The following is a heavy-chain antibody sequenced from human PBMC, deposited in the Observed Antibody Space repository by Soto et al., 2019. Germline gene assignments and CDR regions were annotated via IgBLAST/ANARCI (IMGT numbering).Heavy chain of an antibody. CDR3: ARATYDFWSGYYPTPWFDP. J-gene: IGHJ5*02. D-gene: IGHD3-3*01. Sequence: SETLSLTCTVSGGSISSYYWSWIRQPPGKGLEWIGYIYYSGSTNYNPSLKSRVTISVDTSKNQFSLKLSSVTAADTAVYYCARATYDFWSGYYPTPWFDPWGQGTLVTVSS. V-gene: IGHV4-59*01. CDR1: GGSISSYY. CDR2: IYYSGST.